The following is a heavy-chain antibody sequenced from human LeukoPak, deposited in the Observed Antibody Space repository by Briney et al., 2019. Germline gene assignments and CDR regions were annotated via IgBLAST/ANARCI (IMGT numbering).Heavy chain of an antibody. J-gene: IGHJ4*02. CDR1: NGSINGYY. CDR3: ARVPAAIRVFDF. Sequence: PSETLSLTCTVSNGSINGYYWSWIRQSPGKGLEWIGYIYYSGSTDYNPSLKSRVTILVDTSKNQFSLRLSSVTAADTAVYYCARVPAAIRVFDFSGQGTLVTVSS. D-gene: IGHD2-2*01. CDR2: IYYSGST. V-gene: IGHV4-59*01.